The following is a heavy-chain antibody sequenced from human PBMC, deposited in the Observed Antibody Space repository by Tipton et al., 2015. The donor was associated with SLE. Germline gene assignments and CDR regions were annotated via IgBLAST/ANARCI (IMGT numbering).Heavy chain of an antibody. D-gene: IGHD5-12*01. CDR3: AIGGDSGYDL. V-gene: IGHV4-39*07. J-gene: IGHJ6*02. CDR2: IYYSGTT. CDR1: GGSISSSSYY. Sequence: LSLTCTVSGGSISSSSYYWGWIRQPPGKGLDWIGTIYYSGTTYYNPSLKSRVTISVDTSKIQFSLKLSSVTAADTAVYYCAIGGDSGYDLWGQGTTVIVSS.